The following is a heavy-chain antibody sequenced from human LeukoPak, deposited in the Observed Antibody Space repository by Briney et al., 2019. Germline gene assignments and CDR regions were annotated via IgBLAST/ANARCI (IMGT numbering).Heavy chain of an antibody. V-gene: IGHV4-59*01. CDR1: GVSISRYY. CDR2: IYNSGST. CDR3: ARVLGLSRSGSFGY. J-gene: IGHJ4*02. Sequence: SETLSLTCTVSGVSISRYYWSWIWQPPGKGLECIGYIYNSGSTNYNPSLKSRVTISLDTSKNQFSLNLSSVTAADTAVYYCARVLGLSRSGSFGYWGQGTLVTVSS. D-gene: IGHD2-15*01.